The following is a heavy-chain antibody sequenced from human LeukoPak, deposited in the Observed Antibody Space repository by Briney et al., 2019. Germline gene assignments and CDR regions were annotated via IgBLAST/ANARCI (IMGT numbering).Heavy chain of an antibody. CDR1: GFTFSSYG. Sequence: GGSLRLSCAASGFTFSSYGMPWVRQALGKGLEWVAVISYDGSNKYYADSVKGRFTISRDNSKNTLYLQMNSLRAEDTAVYYCAKDGYSSSSVYYYYGMDVWGQGTTVTVSS. V-gene: IGHV3-30*18. CDR2: ISYDGSNK. J-gene: IGHJ6*02. D-gene: IGHD6-6*01. CDR3: AKDGYSSSSVYYYYGMDV.